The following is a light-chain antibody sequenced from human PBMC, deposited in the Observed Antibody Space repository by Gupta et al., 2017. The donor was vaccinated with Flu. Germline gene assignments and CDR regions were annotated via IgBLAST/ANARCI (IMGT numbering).Light chain of an antibody. Sequence: DIQITHLPSSLSASLGDRVTITCRASQSISGYFNWYQHKPGKAPNPLIYNASSLQSGVPSRFSGSGSGTEFTLTISSLQPDDIATYYCQQCFSSPFSFGQGTKLEI. CDR1: QSISGY. CDR3: QQCFSSPFS. V-gene: IGKV1-39*01. CDR2: NAS. J-gene: IGKJ2*03.